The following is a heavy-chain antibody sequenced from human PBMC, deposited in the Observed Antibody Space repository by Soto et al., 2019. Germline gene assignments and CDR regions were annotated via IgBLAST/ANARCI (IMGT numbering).Heavy chain of an antibody. CDR3: ANQYSSSWASGNY. Sequence: GGSLRLSCAASGFTFSSYSMNWVRQAPGKGLEWVSYISSSSSTIYYADSVKGRFTISRDNAKNSLYLQMNSLRAEDTAVYYCANQYSSSWASGNYWGQGTLVTVSS. D-gene: IGHD6-13*01. J-gene: IGHJ4*02. CDR1: GFTFSSYS. V-gene: IGHV3-48*01. CDR2: ISSSSSTI.